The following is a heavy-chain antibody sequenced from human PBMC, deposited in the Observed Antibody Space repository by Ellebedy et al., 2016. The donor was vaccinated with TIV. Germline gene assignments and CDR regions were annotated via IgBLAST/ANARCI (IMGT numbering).Heavy chain of an antibody. CDR3: ARGPTTVGYCSDYSCYVLDP. V-gene: IGHV4-4*07. CDR2: VSASGTT. CDR1: GVSVSSYS. D-gene: IGHD2-15*01. Sequence: SETLSLTCTVAGVSVSSYSWSWIRQSPGKGLEWIGRVSASGTTDYNPPLASRVSMSIDTSRNQFSLRLSSVTAEDTAVYFCARGPTTVGYCSDYSCYVLDPWGQGTLATVSS. J-gene: IGHJ5*02.